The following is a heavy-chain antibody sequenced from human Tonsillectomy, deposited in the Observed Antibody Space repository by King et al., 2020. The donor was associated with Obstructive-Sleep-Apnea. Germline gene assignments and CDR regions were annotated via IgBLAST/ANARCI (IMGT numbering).Heavy chain of an antibody. D-gene: IGHD5-18*01. CDR1: GFTFSSYG. CDR2: IWYDGSNK. CDR3: ARVRIQLWYSMDV. J-gene: IGHJ6*02. V-gene: IGHV3-33*01. Sequence: HVQLVESGGGVVQPGRSLRLSCAASGFTFSSYGMHWVRQAPGKGLEGVAVIWYDGSNKYYADSVKGRFTISRDNSKNTLYLQMNSLRAEDTAVYYCARVRIQLWYSMDVWGQGTTVTVSS.